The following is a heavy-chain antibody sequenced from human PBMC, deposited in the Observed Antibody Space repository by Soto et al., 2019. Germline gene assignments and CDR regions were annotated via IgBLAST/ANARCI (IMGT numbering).Heavy chain of an antibody. J-gene: IGHJ5*02. CDR2: IIAYIGIA. CDR3: ARVYSSGWYGNWFDP. CDR1: GGTFSSYT. Sequence: GASVKVSCKASGGTFSSYTISWVRQAPGQGLEWMGRIIAYIGIANYAQKFQGRVTITTDKSTSTAYMELRSLRSDDTAVYYCARVYSSGWYGNWFDPWGQGTLVTVSS. V-gene: IGHV1-69*02. D-gene: IGHD6-19*01.